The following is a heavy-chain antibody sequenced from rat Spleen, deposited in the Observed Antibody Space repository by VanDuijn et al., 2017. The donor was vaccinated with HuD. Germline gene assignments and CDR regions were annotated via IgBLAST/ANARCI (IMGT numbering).Heavy chain of an antibody. Sequence: QVQLKESGPGLVQPSQTLSLTCTVSGFSLTSYHVSWVRQPPGNGLEWMGVIWAGGNPTYISLPQSRLSISRDTSKSQVFLKMNSLQTEDTSTYYCARGASHTMGTFAYWGQGTLVTVSS. D-gene: IGHD1-7*01. J-gene: IGHJ3*01. V-gene: IGHV2-13*01. CDR2: IWAGGNP. CDR1: GFSLTSYH. CDR3: ARGASHTMGTFAY.